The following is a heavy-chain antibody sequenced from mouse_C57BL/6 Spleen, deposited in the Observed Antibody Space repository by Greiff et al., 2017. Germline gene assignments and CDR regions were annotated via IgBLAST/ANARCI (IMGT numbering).Heavy chain of an antibody. J-gene: IGHJ1*03. CDR2: INYDGSST. Sequence: DVMLVESEGGLVQPGSSMKLSCTASGFTFSDYYMAWVRQVPEKGLEWVANINYDGSSTYYLDSLKSRFIISRDNAKNILYLQMSSLKSEDTATYYCARDPDYGSGYFDVWGTGTTVTVSS. CDR1: GFTFSDYY. V-gene: IGHV5-16*01. CDR3: ARDPDYGSGYFDV. D-gene: IGHD1-1*01.